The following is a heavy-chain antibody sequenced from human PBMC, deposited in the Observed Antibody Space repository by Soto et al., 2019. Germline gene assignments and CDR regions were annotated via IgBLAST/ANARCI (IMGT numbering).Heavy chain of an antibody. CDR2: IDPSDSYT. V-gene: IGHV5-10-1*01. D-gene: IGHD3-3*01. CDR3: ARPTYYDFWSGSTAPPDY. Sequence: GESLKISCKGSGYSFTSYWISWVRQMPGKGLEWMGRIDPSDSYTNYSPSFQGHVTISADKSLSTAYLQWSSLKASDTAMYYCARPTYYDFWSGSTAPPDYWGQGTLVTVSS. J-gene: IGHJ4*02. CDR1: GYSFTSYW.